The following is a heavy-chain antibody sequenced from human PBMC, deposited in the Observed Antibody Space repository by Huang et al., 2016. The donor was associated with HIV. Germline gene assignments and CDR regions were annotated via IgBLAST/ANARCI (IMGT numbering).Heavy chain of an antibody. CDR2: INHNGKR. CDR3: ARGFNYYASDNLGVYYFDS. Sequence: QVQLKQWGAGLLKPSETLSLTCAVYGGAFRGSSWPWIRQFPEKGLEWLGDINHNGKRSYNPSLSARVTISPDTSKIHFSLHLTSVTAADTALYYCARGFNYYASDNLGVYYFDSWGLGTLVTVSP. CDR1: GGAFRGSS. J-gene: IGHJ4*02. D-gene: IGHD3-10*01. V-gene: IGHV4-34*02.